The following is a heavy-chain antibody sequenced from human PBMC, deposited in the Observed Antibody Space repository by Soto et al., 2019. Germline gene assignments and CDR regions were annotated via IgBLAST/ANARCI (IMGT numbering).Heavy chain of an antibody. CDR1: GFTFSSYS. CDR2: ISSSSSTI. Sequence: EVQLVESGGGLVQPGGSLRLSCAASGFTFSSYSMNWVRQAPGKGLEWVSYISSSSSTIYYADSVKGRFTISRDNAKNSLYLQMNSLRDEDTAVYYCARDVTYSSGWLTFDYWGQGTLVTVS. J-gene: IGHJ4*02. CDR3: ARDVTYSSGWLTFDY. V-gene: IGHV3-48*02. D-gene: IGHD6-19*01.